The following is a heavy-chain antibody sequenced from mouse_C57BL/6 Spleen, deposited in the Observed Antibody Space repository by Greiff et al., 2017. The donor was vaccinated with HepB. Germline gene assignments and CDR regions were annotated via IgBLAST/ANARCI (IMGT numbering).Heavy chain of an antibody. CDR3: ARLGGYDDYAMDY. D-gene: IGHD2-2*01. CDR2: IDPSDSYT. Sequence: QVQLQQPGAELVMPGASVKLSCKASGYTFTSYWMHWVKQRPGQGLEWIGEIDPSDSYTNYNQKFKGKSTLTVDKSSSTAYMQLSSLTSEDSAVYYCARLGGYDDYAMDYWGQGTSVTVSS. V-gene: IGHV1-69*01. CDR1: GYTFTSYW. J-gene: IGHJ4*01.